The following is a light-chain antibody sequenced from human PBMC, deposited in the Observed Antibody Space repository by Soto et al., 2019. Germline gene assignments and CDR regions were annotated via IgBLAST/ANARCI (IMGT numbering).Light chain of an antibody. CDR1: SSDVGGYNY. CDR2: EVN. J-gene: IGLJ3*02. Sequence: QSALTQPPSASGSPGQSVAISCTGTSSDVGGYNYVSWYQQHPGKAPKLMIYEVNKRPSGVSDRFSGSRSGNTASLTISGLQAEDESDYYCSSYTSSSTWVFGGGTKVTVL. V-gene: IGLV2-8*01. CDR3: SSYTSSSTWV.